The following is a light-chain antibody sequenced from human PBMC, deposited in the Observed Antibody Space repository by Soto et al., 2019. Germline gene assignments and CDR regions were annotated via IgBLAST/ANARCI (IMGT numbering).Light chain of an antibody. Sequence: DIQVTQSPSSLSASVGDRVSLTCRTSQTISKSLNWYQQKAGRAPKLLISSTLTLQSGVPARFSASGSGSDFSLSITTLQPEDSATYYCQYAGTFGRGTKLEI. CDR1: QTISKS. CDR2: STL. V-gene: IGKV1-39*01. J-gene: IGKJ2*02. CDR3: QYAGT.